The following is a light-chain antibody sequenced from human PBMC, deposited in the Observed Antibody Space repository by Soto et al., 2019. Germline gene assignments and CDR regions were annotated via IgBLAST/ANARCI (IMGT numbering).Light chain of an antibody. J-gene: IGLJ2*01. CDR3: SSYTRRNTVV. V-gene: IGLV2-14*01. Sequence: QSALTQPASVSGSLGQSITISCTGTSSDVGGYNYVSWYQQHPGKAPKLMIYGVSNRPSGVSNRFSASKSGNTAFLTISGLQAEDEADYSCSSYTRRNTVVFGGGTKVTVL. CDR2: GVS. CDR1: SSDVGGYNY.